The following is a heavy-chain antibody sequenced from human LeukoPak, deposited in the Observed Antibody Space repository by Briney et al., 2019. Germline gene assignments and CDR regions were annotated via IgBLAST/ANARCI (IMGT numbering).Heavy chain of an antibody. J-gene: IGHJ4*02. V-gene: IGHV3-9*01. CDR3: AKETSGLFY. Sequence: GGSLRLSCAASGFTLSSYWMHWVRQAPGKGLEWVSGISWDSGSIGYADSVKGRFTISRDNAKNSLYLQMNSLRAEDTALYYCAKETSGLFYWGQGTLVTVSS. D-gene: IGHD3-22*01. CDR1: GFTLSSYW. CDR2: ISWDSGSI.